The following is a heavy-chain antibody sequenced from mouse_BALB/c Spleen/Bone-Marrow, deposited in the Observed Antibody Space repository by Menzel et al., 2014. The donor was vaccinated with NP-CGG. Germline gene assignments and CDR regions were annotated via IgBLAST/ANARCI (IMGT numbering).Heavy chain of an antibody. V-gene: IGHV2-2*02. D-gene: IGHD2-1*01. J-gene: IGHJ4*01. Sequence: QVQLQQSGPGLVQPSQSLSITCTVSGFSLTSYGVHWVRQSPGKGLEWLGVIWSGGSTDYNAAFISRLSISKDNSKSQVFFKMNSLQAIDTAIYYCARNEGNYVDAMDYWGQGTSVTVSS. CDR1: GFSLTSYG. CDR2: IWSGGST. CDR3: ARNEGNYVDAMDY.